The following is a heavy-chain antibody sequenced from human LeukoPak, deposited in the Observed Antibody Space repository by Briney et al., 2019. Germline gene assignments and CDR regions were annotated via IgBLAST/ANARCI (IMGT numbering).Heavy chain of an antibody. V-gene: IGHV3-21*01. J-gene: IGHJ4*02. Sequence: PGGSLRLSCAASGFTFSSYSMNWVRQAPGKGLEWVSSISSSSSYIYYADSVKGRFTISRDNAKNSLYLQMNSLRAEDTAVYYCARDYDSSGYYPNWAYWGQGTQVTVSS. CDR1: GFTFSSYS. CDR3: ARDYDSSGYYPNWAY. D-gene: IGHD3-22*01. CDR2: ISSSSSYI.